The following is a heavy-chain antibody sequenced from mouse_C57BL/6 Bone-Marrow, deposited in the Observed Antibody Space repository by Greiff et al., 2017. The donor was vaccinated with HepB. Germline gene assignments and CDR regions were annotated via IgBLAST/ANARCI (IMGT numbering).Heavy chain of an antibody. D-gene: IGHD1-1*01. J-gene: IGHJ4*01. CDR3: ARHLNYGSSYDAMDY. CDR1: GFSLTSYG. V-gene: IGHV2-6-1*01. CDR2: IWSDGST. Sequence: VNVVESGPGLVAPSQSLSITCTVSGFSLTSYGVHWVRQPPGKGLEWLVVIWSDGSTTYNSALKSRLSISKDNSKSQVFLKMNSLQTDDTAMYYCARHLNYGSSYDAMDYWGQGTSVTVSS.